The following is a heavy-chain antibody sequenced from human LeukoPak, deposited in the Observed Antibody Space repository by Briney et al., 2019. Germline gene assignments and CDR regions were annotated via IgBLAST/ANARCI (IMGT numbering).Heavy chain of an antibody. CDR1: GFTFSSYA. Sequence: GGSLRLSCVASGFTFSSYAMSWVRQAPGKGLEWVSAISGSGGSTFYADSVKGRFTISRDNSKNTLYLQMSSLRAEDTAVYYCASGRGYSYDYFDYWGQGTLVTVSS. D-gene: IGHD5-18*01. J-gene: IGHJ4*02. CDR3: ASGRGYSYDYFDY. CDR2: ISGSGGST. V-gene: IGHV3-23*01.